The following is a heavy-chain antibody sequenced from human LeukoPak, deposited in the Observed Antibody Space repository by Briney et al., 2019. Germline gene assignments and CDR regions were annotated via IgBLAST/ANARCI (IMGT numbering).Heavy chain of an antibody. CDR3: ARQAYSSNLGWFDP. D-gene: IGHD6-13*01. CDR1: GGSISSSTYY. Sequence: SETLSLTCSVSGGSISSSTYYWGWIRQPPGKGLEWIGNIYNSGSTYYNPSLKSRVTISVDTPKNQFSLKLSSVTAADTAVYYCARQAYSSNLGWFDPWGQGTLVTVSS. V-gene: IGHV4-39*01. J-gene: IGHJ5*02. CDR2: IYNSGST.